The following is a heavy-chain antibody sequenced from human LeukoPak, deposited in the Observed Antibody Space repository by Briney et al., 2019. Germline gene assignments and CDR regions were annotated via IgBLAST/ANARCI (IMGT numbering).Heavy chain of an antibody. D-gene: IGHD2-2*01. V-gene: IGHV5-51*01. CDR2: IYPGDSDT. CDR1: GYIFSTYW. J-gene: IGHJ4*02. CDR3: ARPGYCSTTSCSAIDY. Sequence: TGESLNISCKGSGYIFSTYWIGWVRQMPGKGLEWMGIIYPGDSDTRYSPSFQGQVTISADKSISTAFLHWSSLKASGTAMYYCARPGYCSTTSCSAIDYWGQGTLVTVSS.